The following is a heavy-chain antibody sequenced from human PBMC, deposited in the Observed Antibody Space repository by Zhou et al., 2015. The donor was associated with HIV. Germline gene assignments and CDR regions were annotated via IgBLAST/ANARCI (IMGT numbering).Heavy chain of an antibody. J-gene: IGHJ3*02. CDR2: INPLFDIE. CDR1: GGTISGSD. Sequence: QVQLVQSGTEVKKPGSSVKVSCKASGGTISGSDISWVRQAPGQGLEWMGGINPLFDIEEYAQKFRGRLTISADKITGAAYMQLSSLTSEDAAIYYCARSSGDYEYAFEIWGQGTKVFVSS. CDR3: ARSSGDYEYAFEI. D-gene: IGHD3-22*01. V-gene: IGHV1-69*17.